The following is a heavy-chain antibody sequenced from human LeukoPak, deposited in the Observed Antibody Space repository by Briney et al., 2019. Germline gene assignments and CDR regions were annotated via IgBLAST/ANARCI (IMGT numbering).Heavy chain of an antibody. D-gene: IGHD6-13*01. CDR3: ARLGQQLVYFDY. CDR1: GASINSDTYY. V-gene: IGHV4-39*07. Sequence: SETLSLTCTVSGASINSDTYYWAWIRQPPGKVLEWIGTHSHSGSAYYNPSLRRRLSMSFDTPENQLSLKLYSVTAADTAIYYCARLGQQLVYFDYWGQGSMVTVCS. J-gene: IGHJ4*02. CDR2: HSHSGSA.